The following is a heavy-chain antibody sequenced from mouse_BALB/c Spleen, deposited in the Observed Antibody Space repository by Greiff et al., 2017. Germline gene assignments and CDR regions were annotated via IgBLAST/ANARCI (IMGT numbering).Heavy chain of an antibody. J-gene: IGHJ4*01. CDR2: ISCYNGAT. V-gene: IGHV1S34*01. CDR3: ARGTVVAEGGYYAMDY. Sequence: LVKTGASVKISCKASGYSFTGYYMHWVKQSHGKSLEWIGYISCYNGATSYNQKFKGKATFTVDTSSSTAYMQFNSLTSEDSAVYYCARGTVVAEGGYYAMDYWGQGTSVTVSS. D-gene: IGHD1-1*01. CDR1: GYSFTGYY.